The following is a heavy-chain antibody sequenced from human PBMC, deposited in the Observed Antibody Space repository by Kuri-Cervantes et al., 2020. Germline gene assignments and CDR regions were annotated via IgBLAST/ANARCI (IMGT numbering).Heavy chain of an antibody. V-gene: IGHV4-34*01. CDR1: GFTFSNYA. CDR2: INHGGGI. J-gene: IGHJ6*03. D-gene: IGHD5-18*01. CDR3: ARVVPEEDRDLVTMFDYYYYMDV. Sequence: ESLKISCAASGFTFSNYAMSWVRQTPGKGLEWIGEINHGGGINYNPSLKSRVTMSVDTSKNQFSLKIRSVTAADTAVYYCARVVPEEDRDLVTMFDYYYYMDVWGKGTTVTVSS.